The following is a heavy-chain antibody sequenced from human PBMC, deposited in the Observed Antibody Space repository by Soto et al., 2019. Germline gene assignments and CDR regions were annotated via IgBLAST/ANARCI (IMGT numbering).Heavy chain of an antibody. V-gene: IGHV4-39*07. Sequence: SETLSLTCSVSGDSISKTTSYWGWIRQPPGKGLEWIGTIYHSGSTYYNPSLKSRVTISVDTSKNQFSLKLSSVTAADTAVYYCARETGYYDSSGPTGGLDYWGQGTLVTVSS. D-gene: IGHD3-22*01. J-gene: IGHJ4*02. CDR2: IYHSGST. CDR3: ARETGYYDSSGPTGGLDY. CDR1: GDSISKTTSY.